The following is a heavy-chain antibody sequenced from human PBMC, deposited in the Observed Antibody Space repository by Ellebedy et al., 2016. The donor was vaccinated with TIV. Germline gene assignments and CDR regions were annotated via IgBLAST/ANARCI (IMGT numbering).Heavy chain of an antibody. CDR1: GFTFSSYG. Sequence: GGSLRLXCAASGFTFSSYGMHWVRQAPGKGLEWVAVISYDGSNKYYADSVKGRFTISRDNSKNTLYLQMNSLRAEDTAVYYCAKRYCSSTSCYSYYYYYGMDVWGQGTTVTVSS. J-gene: IGHJ6*02. CDR2: ISYDGSNK. D-gene: IGHD2-2*01. CDR3: AKRYCSSTSCYSYYYYYGMDV. V-gene: IGHV3-30*18.